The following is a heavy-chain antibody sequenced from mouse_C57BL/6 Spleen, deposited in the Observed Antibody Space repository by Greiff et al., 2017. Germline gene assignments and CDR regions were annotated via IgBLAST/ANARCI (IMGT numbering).Heavy chain of an antibody. D-gene: IGHD1-1*01. CDR1: GYTFTDYN. J-gene: IGHJ2*01. Sequence: LVEPGASVKIPCKASGYTFTDYNMDWVKQSHGKSLEWIGDINPNNGGTIYNQKFKGKATLTVDKSSSTAYMELRSLTSEDTAVYYCARGGNYYGSSFPYYFDYWGQGTTLTVSS. CDR2: INPNNGGT. CDR3: ARGGNYYGSSFPYYFDY. V-gene: IGHV1-18*01.